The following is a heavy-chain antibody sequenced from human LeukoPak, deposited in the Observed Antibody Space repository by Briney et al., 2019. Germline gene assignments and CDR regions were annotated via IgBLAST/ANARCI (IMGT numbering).Heavy chain of an antibody. CDR1: GLSVSSNY. Sequence: GGSLRLSCAASGLSVSSNYMSWVRQAPGKGLEWVSVISGSGGSTYYADSVKGRFTISRDNSKNTLYLQMNSLRAEDTAVYYCARGGEAAAVKYWGQGTLVTVSS. CDR3: ARGGEAAAVKY. J-gene: IGHJ4*02. D-gene: IGHD6-13*01. V-gene: IGHV3-23*01. CDR2: ISGSGGST.